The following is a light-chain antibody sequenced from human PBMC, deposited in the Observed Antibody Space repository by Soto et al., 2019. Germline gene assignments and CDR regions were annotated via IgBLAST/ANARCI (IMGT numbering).Light chain of an antibody. CDR3: QQSYSTPPIT. CDR1: QSISSY. J-gene: IGKJ5*01. V-gene: IGKV1-39*01. Sequence: DMQMTQSPSSLSASVGDRVTITCRASQSISSYLNWYQQKPGKAPKLLIYAASSLQSGVPSRFSGSGSGTDFTLTNSILQPEDFATYYCQQSYSTPPITFGQGTRLEIK. CDR2: AAS.